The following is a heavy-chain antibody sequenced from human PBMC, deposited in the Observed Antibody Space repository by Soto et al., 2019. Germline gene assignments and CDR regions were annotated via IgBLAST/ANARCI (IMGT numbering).Heavy chain of an antibody. J-gene: IGHJ5*02. V-gene: IGHV3-21*01. Sequence: EVQVVESGGGLVKPGGSLRLSCAASGFAFSAYSMDWVRQAPGKGLEWLSSIDSSSRYIYYADSVRGRFTISRDNAKNSLDLQMNSLVAHCTAIYHCASTRSCNYPNNWFDPLGQGTLVTVSS. D-gene: IGHD2-8*01. CDR1: GFAFSAYS. CDR2: IDSSSRYI. CDR3: ASTRSCNYPNNWFDP.